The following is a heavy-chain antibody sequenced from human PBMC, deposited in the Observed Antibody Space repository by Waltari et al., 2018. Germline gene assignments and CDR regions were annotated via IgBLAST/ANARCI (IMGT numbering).Heavy chain of an antibody. V-gene: IGHV4-31*03. D-gene: IGHD6-13*01. CDR3: ARGSSSWPFRY. CDR1: GGSISSGGYY. J-gene: IGHJ4*02. CDR2: IYYSGGT. Sequence: QVQLQESGPGLVKPSQTLSLTCTVSGGSISSGGYYWSWIRQHPGKGLAWIGYIYYSGGTYYNPSLKSRVTISVDTSKNQFSLKLSSVTAADTAVYYCARGSSSWPFRYWGQGTLVTVSS.